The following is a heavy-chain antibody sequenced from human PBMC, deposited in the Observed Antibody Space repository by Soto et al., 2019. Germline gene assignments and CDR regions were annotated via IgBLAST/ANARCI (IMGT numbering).Heavy chain of an antibody. CDR1: GFSLSTSGMR. CDR3: ARTVMTTGYYYGMDV. J-gene: IGHJ6*02. CDR2: IDWDDDK. D-gene: IGHD4-17*01. Sequence: SGPTLVNPTQTLTLTCTFSGFSLSTSGMRVSWIRQPPGKALEWLARIDWDDDKFYSTSLKTRLTISKDTSKNQVVLTMTNMDPVDTATYYCARTVMTTGYYYGMDVWGQGTTVTVS. V-gene: IGHV2-70*04.